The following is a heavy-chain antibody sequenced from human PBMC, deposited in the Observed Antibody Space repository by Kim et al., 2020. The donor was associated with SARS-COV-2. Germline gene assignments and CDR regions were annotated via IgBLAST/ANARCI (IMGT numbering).Heavy chain of an antibody. D-gene: IGHD3-22*01. CDR3: ARDPRNYYDSSGFYFDY. V-gene: IGHV3-21*01. Sequence: VKGRFTITRDDAKNSLYLQMNSLRAEDTAVYYCARDPRNYYDSSGFYFDYWGQGTLVTVSS. J-gene: IGHJ4*02.